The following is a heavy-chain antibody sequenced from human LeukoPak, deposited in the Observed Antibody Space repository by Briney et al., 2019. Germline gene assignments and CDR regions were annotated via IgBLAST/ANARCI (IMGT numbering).Heavy chain of an antibody. J-gene: IGHJ4*02. D-gene: IGHD6-6*01. Sequence: GGSLRLSCAASGFTFSGYTMYWVRQAPGKGLEYVSGISNHGGSTYYANSVKGRFTISRDNSKNTLYLQMGSLRAEDMAVYYCARYSSSSFDYWGQGTLVTVSS. V-gene: IGHV3-64*01. CDR1: GFTFSGYT. CDR3: ARYSSSSFDY. CDR2: ISNHGGST.